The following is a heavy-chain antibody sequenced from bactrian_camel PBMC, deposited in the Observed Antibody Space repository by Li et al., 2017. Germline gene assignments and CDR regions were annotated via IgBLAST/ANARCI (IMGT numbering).Heavy chain of an antibody. V-gene: IGHV3S54*01. J-gene: IGHJ4*01. CDR2: IYTGTGSA. D-gene: IGHD5*01. CDR3: TTLLRVDPNF. Sequence: HVQLVESGGGSVQAGGSLRLSCAASGNTVNIKRMAWFRQAPGKEREAVATIYTGTGSAWYDTPVKGRFAFFLDYAKNTVYLQMNVLKSEDTALYYCTTLLRVDPNFWGRGTQVTVS. CDR1: GNTVNIKR.